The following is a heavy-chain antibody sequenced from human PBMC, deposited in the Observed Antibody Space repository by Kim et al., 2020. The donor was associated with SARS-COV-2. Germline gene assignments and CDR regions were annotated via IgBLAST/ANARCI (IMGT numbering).Heavy chain of an antibody. J-gene: IGHJ4*02. CDR2: IRSKTYGGTA. CDR1: GFTFGDYG. V-gene: IGHV3-49*03. Sequence: GGSLRLSCTASGFTFGDYGVKWFRQAPGKGLEWVGFIRSKTYGGTAEFAASVKGRFTISRDDSKSIAYLQMNSLETEDTAVYYCTRFRGTGWYVDYWGQGTLVTVSS. D-gene: IGHD6-19*01. CDR3: TRFRGTGWYVDY.